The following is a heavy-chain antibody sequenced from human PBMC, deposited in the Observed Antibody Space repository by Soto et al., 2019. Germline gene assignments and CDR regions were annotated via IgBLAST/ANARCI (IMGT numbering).Heavy chain of an antibody. CDR1: GGSFSGYY. CDR3: ARDRGHYIAAAGRRAFDI. CDR2: INHSGST. D-gene: IGHD6-13*01. Sequence: SETLSLTCAVYGGSFSGYYWSWIRQPPGKGLEWIGEINHSGSTNYNPSLKSRVTISVDTSKNQFSLKLSSVTAADTAVYYCARDRGHYIAAAGRRAFDIWGQGTMVTVSS. J-gene: IGHJ3*02. V-gene: IGHV4-34*01.